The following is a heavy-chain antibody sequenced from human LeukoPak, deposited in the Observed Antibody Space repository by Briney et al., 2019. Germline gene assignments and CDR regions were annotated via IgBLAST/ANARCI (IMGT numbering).Heavy chain of an antibody. CDR3: ASTLALGY. V-gene: IGHV4-34*01. CDR1: GGSFSGYY. Sequence: PETLSLTCAVYGGSFSGYYWSWIRQPPGKGLEWLGEINHSGSTNYNPSLKSRVTISVDTSKNQFSLKLSSVTAADTAVYYCASTLALGYWGQGTLVTVSS. J-gene: IGHJ4*02. CDR2: INHSGST.